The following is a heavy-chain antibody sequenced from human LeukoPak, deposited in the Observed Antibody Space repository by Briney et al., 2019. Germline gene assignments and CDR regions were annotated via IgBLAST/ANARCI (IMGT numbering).Heavy chain of an antibody. Sequence: ASVKVSCKASGYTFTSYDINWVRQATGQGLEWMGWMNPNSGNTGYAQKFQGRVTIAADEPTSTAYMELSSLRSEDTAVYYCARLGMRQQHPWSGSSYYYYYMDVWGKGTTVTVSS. CDR3: ARLGMRQQHPWSGSSYYYYYMDV. CDR1: GYTFTSYD. J-gene: IGHJ6*03. D-gene: IGHD6-13*01. CDR2: MNPNSGNT. V-gene: IGHV1-8*01.